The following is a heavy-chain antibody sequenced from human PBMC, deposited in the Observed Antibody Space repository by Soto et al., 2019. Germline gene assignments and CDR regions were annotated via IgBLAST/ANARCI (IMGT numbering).Heavy chain of an antibody. J-gene: IGHJ6*02. D-gene: IGHD3-3*01. CDR1: GGSVSSGSYY. V-gene: IGHV4-61*01. Sequence: QVQLQESGPGLVKPSETLSLTCTVSGGSVSSGSYYWSWIRQPPGKGLEWMGYIYYSGSTNYNHSLNGRATISGDTSKNQFSRKLSSVTAADTAVYYCARDSVWSGYLVYYGMDVWGQGTTVTVSS. CDR2: IYYSGST. CDR3: ARDSVWSGYLVYYGMDV.